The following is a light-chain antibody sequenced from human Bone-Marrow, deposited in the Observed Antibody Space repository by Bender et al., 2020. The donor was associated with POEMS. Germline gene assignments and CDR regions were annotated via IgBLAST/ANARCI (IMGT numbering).Light chain of an antibody. CDR2: RDS. Sequence: SYELTHPPSVSVSPGQTASITCSGDKLANSYVCWYQLKPGQTPVLVIHRDSKRPSGIPERFSGSNSENTATLTISGTQAVDKADYFWEAWDSNSVMFGGATKLSVL. CDR3: EAWDSNSVM. CDR1: KLANSY. J-gene: IGLJ3*02. V-gene: IGLV3-1*01.